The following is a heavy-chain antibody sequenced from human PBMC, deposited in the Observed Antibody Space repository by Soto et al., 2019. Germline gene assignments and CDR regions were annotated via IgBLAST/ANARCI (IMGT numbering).Heavy chain of an antibody. CDR2: ISGSGGST. CDR3: SKGNYYYDSSGLAFDI. CDR1: GFTFSSYA. J-gene: IGHJ3*02. Sequence: GGSLRLSCAASGFTFSSYAMSWVRQAPGKGLEWVSAISGSGGSTYYADSVKGRFTISRDNSKNTLYLQMNSLRAEDTAVEYCSKGNYYYDSSGLAFDIWGQGTMVTVSS. D-gene: IGHD3-22*01. V-gene: IGHV3-23*01.